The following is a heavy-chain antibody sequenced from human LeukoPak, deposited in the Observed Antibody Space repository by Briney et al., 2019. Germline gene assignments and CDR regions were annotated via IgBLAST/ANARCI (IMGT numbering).Heavy chain of an antibody. CDR1: GFNFSSYN. CDR3: ARSQQLPLISHAFDI. J-gene: IGHJ3*02. CDR2: ISRSSNYI. Sequence: TGGSLRLSCAASGFNFSSYNMHWVRQAPGKGLEWVSSISRSSNYIYYADSVKGRFTISRDNAQNSLYLQMNSLRAEDTAVYYCARSQQLPLISHAFDIWGQGTLVTVSS. D-gene: IGHD5-18*01. V-gene: IGHV3-21*01.